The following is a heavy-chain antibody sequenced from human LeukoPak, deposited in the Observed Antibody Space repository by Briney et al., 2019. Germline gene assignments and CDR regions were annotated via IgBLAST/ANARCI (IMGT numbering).Heavy chain of an antibody. Sequence: ASVKVSCKASGYTFTNYAIHWVRPAPGQSLEWMGWINAGNGNTKYSQKFQARVTITRDTSENTAYMELSSLGSEDTTIYYCARVISDCANFNCFKGYFDYWGQGTPVTVSS. J-gene: IGHJ4*01. CDR2: INAGNGNT. CDR3: ARVISDCANFNCFKGYFDY. V-gene: IGHV1-3*01. D-gene: IGHD5/OR15-5a*01. CDR1: GYTFTNYA.